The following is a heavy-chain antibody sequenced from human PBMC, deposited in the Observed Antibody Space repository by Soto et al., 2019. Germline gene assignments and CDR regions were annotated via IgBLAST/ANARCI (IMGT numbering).Heavy chain of an antibody. J-gene: IGHJ4*02. D-gene: IGHD1-26*01. CDR3: ARDRYSGSPFDY. CDR2: IWYDGSNK. Sequence: HPGGSLRLSCAASGFTLSSYGMHWVRQAPGKGLEWVAVIWYDGSNKYYADSVKGRFTISRDNSKNTLYLQMNSLRAEDTAVYYCARDRYSGSPFDYWGQGTLVTVSS. V-gene: IGHV3-33*01. CDR1: GFTLSSYG.